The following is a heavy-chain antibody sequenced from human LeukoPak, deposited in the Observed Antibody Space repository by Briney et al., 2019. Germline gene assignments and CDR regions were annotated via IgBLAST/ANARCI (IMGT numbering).Heavy chain of an antibody. CDR1: GFTFSSYG. CDR3: AKDSGPFGELLDY. J-gene: IGHJ4*02. Sequence: PGRSLRLSCAASGFTFSSYGMHWVRQAPGKGLEWVAVIWYDGSNKYYAYSVKGRFTISRDNSKNTLYLQMNSLRAEDTAVYYCAKDSGPFGELLDYWGQGTLVTVSS. V-gene: IGHV3-33*06. D-gene: IGHD3-10*01. CDR2: IWYDGSNK.